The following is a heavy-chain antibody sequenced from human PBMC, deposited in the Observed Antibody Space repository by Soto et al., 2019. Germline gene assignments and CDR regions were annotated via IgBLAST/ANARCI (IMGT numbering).Heavy chain of an antibody. J-gene: IGHJ6*02. CDR1: GYTFTKYG. Sequence: QVQLVQSGAEVWKPGASVKVSCKASGYTFTKYGITWVRQAPGQGLEWLGWISGDNGNTNFAQRLKDRVTMTTDTSTTTAYMELRSLRRDDTAIYYCARVASLIPIFHGLDAWGQGTTVTVSS. V-gene: IGHV1-18*04. D-gene: IGHD3-3*01. CDR2: ISGDNGNT. CDR3: ARVASLIPIFHGLDA.